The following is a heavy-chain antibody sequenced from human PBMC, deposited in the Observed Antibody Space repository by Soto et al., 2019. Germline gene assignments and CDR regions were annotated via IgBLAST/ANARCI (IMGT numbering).Heavy chain of an antibody. CDR3: ARDAAALRFASAAGTFDY. D-gene: IGHD6-13*01. CDR1: GFTFSSYA. Sequence: EVQLVESGGGLVQPGGSLRLSCAASGFTFSSYAMHWVRQAPGKGLEYVSAISSNGGSTYYANSVKGRFTISRDNSKNTLYLQMGSLRAEDMAVYYCARDAAALRFASAAGTFDYWGQGTLVTVSS. V-gene: IGHV3-64*01. CDR2: ISSNGGST. J-gene: IGHJ4*02.